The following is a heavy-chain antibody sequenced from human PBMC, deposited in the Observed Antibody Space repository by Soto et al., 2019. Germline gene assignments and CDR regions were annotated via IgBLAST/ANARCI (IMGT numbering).Heavy chain of an antibody. CDR2: IYYSGNT. CDR3: ARLDATMGYYDFWSGFAVGY. CDR1: GGSISSSSYY. Sequence: QLLLQESGPGLVKPSETLSLTCTVSGGSISSSSYYWGWFRQPPGKGLEWIGTIYYSGNTHYNPSLNSRVTISVDTSKNQFSLRLSSVTAADTAVYYCARLDATMGYYDFWSGFAVGYWGHGTLVTVSS. D-gene: IGHD3-3*01. V-gene: IGHV4-39*01. J-gene: IGHJ4*01.